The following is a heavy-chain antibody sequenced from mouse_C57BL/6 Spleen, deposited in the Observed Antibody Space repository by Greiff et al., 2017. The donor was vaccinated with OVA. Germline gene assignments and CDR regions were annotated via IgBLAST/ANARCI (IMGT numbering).Heavy chain of an antibody. CDR2: INPNYGTT. CDR1: GYSFTDYN. J-gene: IGHJ3*01. Sequence: EVKLVESGPELVKPGASVKISCKASGYSFTDYNMNWVKQSNGKSLEWIGVINPNYGTTSYNQKFKGKATLAVDQSSSTAYMQLNSLTSEDSAVYDCARDGYYGEFAYWGQGTLVTVSA. CDR3: ARDGYYGEFAY. D-gene: IGHD2-3*01. V-gene: IGHV1-39*01.